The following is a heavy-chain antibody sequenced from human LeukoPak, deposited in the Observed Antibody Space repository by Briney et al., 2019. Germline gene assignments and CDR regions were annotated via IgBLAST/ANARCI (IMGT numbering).Heavy chain of an antibody. D-gene: IGHD2-15*01. Sequence: WASVKVSCKASGYIFTTYDISWVRQAPGQGLEWMGWINTHTGSTNYAQNLQGRVTMTTDTSTSTAYMELRSLGSDDTAVYYCARGPGGCSGGSCYHDYWGQGNVVIVSS. J-gene: IGHJ4*02. V-gene: IGHV1-18*01. CDR3: ARGPGGCSGGSCYHDY. CDR1: GYIFTTYD. CDR2: INTHTGST.